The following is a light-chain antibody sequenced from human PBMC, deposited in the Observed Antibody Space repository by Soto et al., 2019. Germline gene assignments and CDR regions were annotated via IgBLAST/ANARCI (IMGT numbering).Light chain of an antibody. J-gene: IGKJ4*01. Sequence: EIVLTQSPATLSLSPGERATLSCRASQSVRNDLVWYHQKPGQAPRVLIYSASNRATGIPARLSVSGSGTDFTLTISSLEPEDFAVYYCQQRTNWPPTLGGGTKVEMK. V-gene: IGKV3-11*01. CDR1: QSVRND. CDR3: QQRTNWPPT. CDR2: SAS.